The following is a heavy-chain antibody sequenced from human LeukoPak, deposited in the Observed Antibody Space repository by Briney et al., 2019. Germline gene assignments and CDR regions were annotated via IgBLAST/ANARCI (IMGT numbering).Heavy chain of an antibody. CDR2: ISWDGGST. Sequence: GGSLRLSCAASGFTFDDYTMHWVRQAPGKGLEWVSLISWDGGSTYYADSVKGRFTISRDNAKNSLYLQMNSLRAEDTAVYYCARCATGRTFGSLREIKKSREIDYWGQGTLVTVSS. D-gene: IGHD1-1*01. CDR3: ARCATGRTFGSLREIKKSREIDY. J-gene: IGHJ4*02. V-gene: IGHV3-43*01. CDR1: GFTFDDYT.